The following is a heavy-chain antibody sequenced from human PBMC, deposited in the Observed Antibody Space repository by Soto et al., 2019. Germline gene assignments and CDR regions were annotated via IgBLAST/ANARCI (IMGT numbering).Heavy chain of an antibody. CDR3: ARHYSNYVAYYYAMDV. CDR1: GGSISSSSYY. Sequence: SETLSLTCTVSGGSISSSSYYWGWIRQPPGKGLEWIGTSYYSGSTYYNPSLKSRVTISVDTSKNQFSLKLNSVTAADTAVYYCARHYSNYVAYYYAMDVLGQGTTVTVSS. J-gene: IGHJ6*02. CDR2: SYYSGST. V-gene: IGHV4-39*01. D-gene: IGHD4-4*01.